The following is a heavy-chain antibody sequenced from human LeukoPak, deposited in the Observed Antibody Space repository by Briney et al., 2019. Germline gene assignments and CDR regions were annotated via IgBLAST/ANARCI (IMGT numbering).Heavy chain of an antibody. CDR3: ARDYQLLDY. J-gene: IGHJ4*02. V-gene: IGHV4-34*01. Sequence: PSETLSLTCAVYGGSFSGHYWSWIRQPPGKGLEWIGEINHSGSTNYNPSLKSRVTISVDTSKNQFSLKLSSVTAADTAVYYCARDYQLLDYWGQGTLVTVSS. D-gene: IGHD2-2*01. CDR1: GGSFSGHY. CDR2: INHSGST.